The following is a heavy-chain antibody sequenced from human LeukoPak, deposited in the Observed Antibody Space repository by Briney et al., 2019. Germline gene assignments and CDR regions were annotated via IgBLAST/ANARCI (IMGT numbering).Heavy chain of an antibody. CDR2: ISGSGGST. D-gene: IGHD3-22*01. CDR3: AKNPHYYDSSGYYYLSWFDP. J-gene: IGHJ5*02. CDR1: GFTFSSYA. V-gene: IGHV3-23*01. Sequence: GGSLRLSCAASGFTFSSYAMSRVRQAPGKGLEWVSAISGSGGSTYYADSVKGRFTISRDNSKNRLYLKMNSLRAEATAVYYCAKNPHYYDSSGYYYLSWFDPWGQGTLVTVSS.